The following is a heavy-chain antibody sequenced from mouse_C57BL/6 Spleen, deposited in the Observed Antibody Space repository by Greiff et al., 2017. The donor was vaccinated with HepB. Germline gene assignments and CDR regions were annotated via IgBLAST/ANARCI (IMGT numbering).Heavy chain of an antibody. CDR1: GYTFTDYY. Sequence: EVQLQQSGPELVKPGASVKISCKASGYTFTDYYMNWVKQSHGKSLEWIGDINPNNGGTSYNQKFKGKATLTVDKSSSTAYMEIRSLTSEDSAVYYCARRAPKDYWGQGTTLTVSS. V-gene: IGHV1-26*01. J-gene: IGHJ2*01. CDR2: INPNNGGT. CDR3: ARRAPKDY.